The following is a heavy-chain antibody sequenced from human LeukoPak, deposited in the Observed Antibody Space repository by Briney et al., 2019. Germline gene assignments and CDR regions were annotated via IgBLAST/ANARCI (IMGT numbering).Heavy chain of an antibody. CDR2: ISYDGSNR. V-gene: IGHV3-30*18. D-gene: IGHD6-19*01. J-gene: IGHJ4*02. Sequence: GGSLRLSCVASGFTFSSYGTQWVRQAPGKGLEWVALISYDGSNRNYADSVKGRFTISRDNSKNTLYLQMNSLRAEDTAVYYCAEDHGSGWFPDYWGQGTLVTVSS. CDR3: AEDHGSGWFPDY. CDR1: GFTFSSYG.